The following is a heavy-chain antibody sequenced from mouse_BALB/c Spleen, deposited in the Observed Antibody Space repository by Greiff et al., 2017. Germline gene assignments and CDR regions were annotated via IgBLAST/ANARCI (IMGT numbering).Heavy chain of an antibody. V-gene: IGHV5-17*02. CDR1: GFTFSSFG. J-gene: IGHJ4*01. CDR2: ISSGSSTI. CDR3: ARRFYAMDY. Sequence: EVQRVESGGGLVQPGGSRKLSCAASGFTFSSFGMHWVRQAPEKGLEWVAYISSGSSTIYYADTVKGRFTISRDNPKNTLFLQMTSLRSEDTAMYYCARRFYAMDYWGQGTSVTVSS.